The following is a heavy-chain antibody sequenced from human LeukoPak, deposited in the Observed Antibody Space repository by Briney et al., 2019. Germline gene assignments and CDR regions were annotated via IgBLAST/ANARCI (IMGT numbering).Heavy chain of an antibody. D-gene: IGHD6-6*01. Sequence: PSETLSLTCTVSGGSISSYYWSWIRQPDEKGLEWIGRIYTSGRTNYNPSLKSRVTMSVDTSKKQFSLKLSSVTAADTAVYYCARDPQLGPFDYWGQGTLVTVSS. CDR2: IYTSGRT. CDR3: ARDPQLGPFDY. J-gene: IGHJ4*02. V-gene: IGHV4-4*07. CDR1: GGSISSYY.